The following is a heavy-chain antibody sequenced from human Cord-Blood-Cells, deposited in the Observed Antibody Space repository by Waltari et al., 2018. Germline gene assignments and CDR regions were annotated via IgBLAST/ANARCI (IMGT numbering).Heavy chain of an antibody. J-gene: IGHJ4*02. D-gene: IGHD6-6*01. V-gene: IGHV3-48*02. CDR1: GFTFSSYS. Sequence: EVQLVESGGGLVQPGGSLRLSCAAPGFTFSSYSMNWVRQATWKGMKWVCEMCSSVCTITDADVVKGRVTISRNKAKSALFLKMTSRGDEETAVYYCAREWSIAARPYLDYWGQGSLVTVSS. CDR2: MCSSVCTI. CDR3: AREWSIAARPYLDY.